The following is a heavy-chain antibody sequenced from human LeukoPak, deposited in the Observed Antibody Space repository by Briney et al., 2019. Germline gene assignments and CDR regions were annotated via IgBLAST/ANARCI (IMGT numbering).Heavy chain of an antibody. Sequence: PGGSLRLSCATSGFPFSSYGMTWVRQAPGKGLEWVSVISGSGGRTYYSDSVKGRFTISRDNSKNTLYLQMNTLRAEDTAVYYCAKDIRNHNYYCDSSGYYDYWGQGTLVTVSS. V-gene: IGHV3-23*01. CDR3: AKDIRNHNYYCDSSGYYDY. J-gene: IGHJ4*02. CDR1: GFPFSSYG. D-gene: IGHD3-22*01. CDR2: ISGSGGRT.